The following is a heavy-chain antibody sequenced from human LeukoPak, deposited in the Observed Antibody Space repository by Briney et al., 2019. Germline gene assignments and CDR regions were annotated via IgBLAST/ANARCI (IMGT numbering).Heavy chain of an antibody. D-gene: IGHD3-10*01. CDR2: IRYDGSNK. CDR1: GFPFSSYG. V-gene: IGHV3-30*02. J-gene: IGHJ4*02. CDR3: AKDRVLDGSGSYIDY. Sequence: GGSLRLSCAASGFPFSSYGMHWVRQAPGKGLEWVAFIRYDGSNKYYADSVKGRFTISRDNSKSTLYLQMNSLRAEDTAVYYCAKDRVLDGSGSYIDYWGQGTLVTVSS.